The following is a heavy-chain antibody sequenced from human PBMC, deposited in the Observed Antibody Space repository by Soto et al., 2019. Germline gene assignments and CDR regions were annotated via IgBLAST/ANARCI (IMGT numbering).Heavy chain of an antibody. V-gene: IGHV1-69*02. Sequence: SVKVSCKASGGTFSSYTISWVRQAPGQGLEWMGRIIPILGIANYAQKFQGRVTITADKSTSTAYMELSSPRSEETAVYYCARSQSDDFWSGHQGYWGQGTLVTVSS. CDR3: ARSQSDDFWSGHQGY. CDR2: IIPILGIA. CDR1: GGTFSSYT. D-gene: IGHD3-3*01. J-gene: IGHJ4*02.